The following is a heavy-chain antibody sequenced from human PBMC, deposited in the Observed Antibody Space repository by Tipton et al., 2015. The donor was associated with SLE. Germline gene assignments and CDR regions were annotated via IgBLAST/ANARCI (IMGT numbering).Heavy chain of an antibody. V-gene: IGHV4-39*01. CDR3: ARPPKTGYNVDL. CDR2: IYYSGST. J-gene: IGHJ2*01. D-gene: IGHD1-14*01. Sequence: TLSLTCTVSGGSISSSSYYWGWIRQPPGKGLEWIGSIYYSGSTYYNPSLKSRFTISVDTSKNQFSLKLSSVTAADTAVYYCARPPKTGYNVDLWGRGPLVTVSS. CDR1: GGSISSSSYY.